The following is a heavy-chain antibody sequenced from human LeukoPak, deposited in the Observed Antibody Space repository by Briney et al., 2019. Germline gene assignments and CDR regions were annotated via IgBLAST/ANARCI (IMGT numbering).Heavy chain of an antibody. V-gene: IGHV4-59*01. J-gene: IGHJ6*02. CDR2: IYYSGTT. CDR1: GGSISHYY. Sequence: SETLSLTCTVSGGSISHYYWSWIRQPPGKGLEWIGYIYYSGTTNYNPSLKSRVTISVDTSKNQFSLKLNSATAADTAVYYCAREDPQTKVPEGMDVWGQGTTVTVSS. CDR3: AREDPQTKVPEGMDV. D-gene: IGHD4/OR15-4a*01.